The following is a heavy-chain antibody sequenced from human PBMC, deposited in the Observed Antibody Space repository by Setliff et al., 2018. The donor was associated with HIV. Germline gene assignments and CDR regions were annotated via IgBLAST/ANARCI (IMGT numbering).Heavy chain of an antibody. J-gene: IGHJ3*02. Sequence: SETLSLTCTVSGGPISSYYWSWIRQPAEKGLEWIGRIYTSGSTNYNPSLKNRVTMSVDTSKNQFSLKLSSVTAADTAVYYCARGHSGTAFDIWGQGTMVTVSS. CDR1: GGPISSYY. CDR3: ARGHSGTAFDI. CDR2: IYTSGST. D-gene: IGHD6-19*01. V-gene: IGHV4-4*07.